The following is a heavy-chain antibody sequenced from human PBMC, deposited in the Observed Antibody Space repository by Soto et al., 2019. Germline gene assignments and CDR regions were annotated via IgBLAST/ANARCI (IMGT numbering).Heavy chain of an antibody. J-gene: IGHJ6*02. CDR1: GDSMNSYY. CDR2: IYYSGIT. Sequence: VQLQESGPGLVKPSETLSLICTVSGDSMNSYYWSWIRQPPEKGLEWIGHIYYSGITNYNPSLKRLVTMSIDASNKQFPLQLSSVTAADTARYYCARDRRMRANYYSYFGLDVWGQGTTVTVPS. D-gene: IGHD6-6*01. CDR3: ARDRRMRANYYSYFGLDV. V-gene: IGHV4-59*01.